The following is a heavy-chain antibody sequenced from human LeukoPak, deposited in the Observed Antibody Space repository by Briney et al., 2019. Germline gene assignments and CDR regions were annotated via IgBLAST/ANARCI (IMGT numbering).Heavy chain of an antibody. D-gene: IGHD1-1*01. Sequence: ASVKVSCKASGYTFTGYYMHWVRQAPGQGLEWMGWINPSSGDTNYAQKFQGRVTMTRGTSISTAYMEMSRLKSDDTAVYYCPRDWRDAFDIWGQGTMVTVSS. CDR3: PRDWRDAFDI. CDR2: INPSSGDT. J-gene: IGHJ3*02. V-gene: IGHV1-2*02. CDR1: GYTFTGYY.